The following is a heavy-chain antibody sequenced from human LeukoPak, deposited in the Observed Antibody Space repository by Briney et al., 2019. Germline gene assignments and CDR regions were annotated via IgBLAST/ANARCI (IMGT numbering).Heavy chain of an antibody. CDR2: IIPIFGTA. J-gene: IGHJ6*02. CDR1: GGTFSSYA. D-gene: IGHD5-18*01. CDR3: ARGTSGYSYGYFYYYAMDV. V-gene: IGHV1-69*13. Sequence: ASVKVSCKASGGTFSSYAISWVRQAPGQGLEWMGGIIPIFGTANYAQKFQGRVTITADASTNTAYMELSILRSEDTAVYYCARGTSGYSYGYFYYYAMDVWGQGTTVTVSS.